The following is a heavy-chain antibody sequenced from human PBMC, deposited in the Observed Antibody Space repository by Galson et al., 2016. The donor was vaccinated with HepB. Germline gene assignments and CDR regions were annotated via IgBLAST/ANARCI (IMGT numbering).Heavy chain of an antibody. CDR3: ARGKRPRQWLITKWFDP. CDR2: IYYGGGT. Sequence: TLSLTCTVSGGSISSGGYYWSWIRQHPGKGLEWIGYIYYGGGTYYNPSLKSRVTISVDTSKNQFSLRLSSVIAADTAVYYCARGKRPRQWLITKWFDPWGQGTPVTVSA. D-gene: IGHD6-19*01. J-gene: IGHJ5*02. CDR1: GGSISSGGYY. V-gene: IGHV4-31*03.